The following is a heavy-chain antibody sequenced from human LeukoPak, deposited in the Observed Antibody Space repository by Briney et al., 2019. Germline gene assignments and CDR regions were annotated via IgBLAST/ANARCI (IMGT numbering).Heavy chain of an antibody. V-gene: IGHV4-34*01. D-gene: IGHD1-1*01. Sequence: SETLSLTCAVYRGSFSAYYLTWIRQPPGKGLEWIGEVNHRGRTNYNPSLRSRVTISVDTSKNQFSLKLSSVTAADTAVYYCARHGTSGTNLNWFDPWGQGTLVTVSS. J-gene: IGHJ5*02. CDR2: VNHRGRT. CDR3: ARHGTSGTNLNWFDP. CDR1: RGSFSAYY.